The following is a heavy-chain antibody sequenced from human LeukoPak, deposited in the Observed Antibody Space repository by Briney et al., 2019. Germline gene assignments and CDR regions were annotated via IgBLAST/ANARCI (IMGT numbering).Heavy chain of an antibody. D-gene: IGHD4-11*01. CDR3: ARDLGPYSNYYVPRGRGVN. Sequence: PGGSLRLSCAASGFTFSSFSMNWVRQAPGQGLEWVSTITGSSGYINYADSVKGRFTISRDNAKNSLYLQMNSLRAEDTAVYYCARDLGPYSNYYVPRGRGVNWGQGTLVIVSS. V-gene: IGHV3-21*01. CDR2: ITGSSGYI. CDR1: GFTFSSFS. J-gene: IGHJ4*02.